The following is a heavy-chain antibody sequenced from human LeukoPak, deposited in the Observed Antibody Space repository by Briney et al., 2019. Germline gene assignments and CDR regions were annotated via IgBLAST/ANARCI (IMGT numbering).Heavy chain of an antibody. Sequence: KPGGSLRLSCAASGXTFNNAWMSWVRQAPGKGREWVGRAKSKDSGGTIDYAAPVKDRFTISRDDSETTLYLQMHGLKTEDTAVYFCAADSPVSMAHSFDYWGQGILVIVSS. J-gene: IGHJ4*02. CDR2: AKSKDSGGTI. D-gene: IGHD2-21*01. V-gene: IGHV3-15*01. CDR3: AADSPVSMAHSFDY. CDR1: GXTFNNAW.